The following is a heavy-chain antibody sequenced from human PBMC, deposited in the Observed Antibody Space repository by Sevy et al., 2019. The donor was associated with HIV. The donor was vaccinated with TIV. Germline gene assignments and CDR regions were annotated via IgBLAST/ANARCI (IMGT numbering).Heavy chain of an antibody. CDR2: IRSKAYGGTT. J-gene: IGHJ4*02. D-gene: IGHD5-12*01. V-gene: IGHV3-49*03. CDR1: GFTFGDYA. Sequence: GGSLRLSCTASGFTFGDYAMSWFRQAPGKGLEWVGFIRSKAYGGTTEYAASVKGRFTISRDDSKSRAYLQMNSLKTEDTAVYYCTRDSQGVYSGYDTFDYWGQGTLVTVSS. CDR3: TRDSQGVYSGYDTFDY.